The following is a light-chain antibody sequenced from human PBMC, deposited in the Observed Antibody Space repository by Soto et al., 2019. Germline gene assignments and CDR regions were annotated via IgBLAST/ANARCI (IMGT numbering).Light chain of an antibody. Sequence: DIQMTQSPSTLSASVGDSVTITCRASQSISSRLAWYQQKPGKAPKFLISDASSLESGVPSRFSGSGSGTEFTLTISSLQPDDFATYYCQQYSSFSPTFGQGTKVDIK. J-gene: IGKJ1*01. CDR3: QQYSSFSPT. V-gene: IGKV1-5*01. CDR2: DAS. CDR1: QSISSR.